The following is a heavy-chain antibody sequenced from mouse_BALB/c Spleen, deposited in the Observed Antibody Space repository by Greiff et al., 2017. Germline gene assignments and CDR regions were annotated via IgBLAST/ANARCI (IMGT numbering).Heavy chain of an antibody. Sequence: VQLKESGPGLVKPSQSLSLTCTVTGYSITSDYAWNWIRQFPGNKLEWTGYISYSGSTSYNPALKTRISITRDTSKNQFFLQLNSVTTEDTATYYCARDYYGSSTFAYWGQGTLVTVSA. J-gene: IGHJ3*01. CDR1: GYSITSDYA. CDR2: ISYSGST. V-gene: IGHV3-2*02. D-gene: IGHD1-1*01. CDR3: ARDYYGSSTFAY.